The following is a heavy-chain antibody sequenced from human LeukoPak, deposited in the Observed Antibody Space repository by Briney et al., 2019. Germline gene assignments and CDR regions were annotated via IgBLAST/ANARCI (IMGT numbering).Heavy chain of an antibody. CDR3: ARRLSGYTFDY. J-gene: IGHJ4*02. D-gene: IGHD3-16*02. Sequence: SETLSLTCTVSGGSISSSSYYWGWIRQPPGKGLEWIGNIYYSGSTYYNPSLKSRVTISVDTSKNQFSLKLSSVTAADTAVYYCARRLSGYTFDYRGQGTLVTVSS. CDR1: GGSISSSSYY. V-gene: IGHV4-39*01. CDR2: IYYSGST.